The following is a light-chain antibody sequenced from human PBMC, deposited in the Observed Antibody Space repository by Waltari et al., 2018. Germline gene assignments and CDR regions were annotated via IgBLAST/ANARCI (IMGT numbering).Light chain of an antibody. Sequence: QSALTQPASVSGSPGQAIIISCTGTCSDVGGYDYLSWYQQYPGKAPRLIIYDVYNRPSGVSNRFSGSKSDNTASLTISGLQAEDESVYYCSSYTSSGVVFGGGTKLTVL. J-gene: IGLJ2*01. V-gene: IGLV2-14*01. CDR3: SSYTSSGVV. CDR2: DVY. CDR1: CSDVGGYDY.